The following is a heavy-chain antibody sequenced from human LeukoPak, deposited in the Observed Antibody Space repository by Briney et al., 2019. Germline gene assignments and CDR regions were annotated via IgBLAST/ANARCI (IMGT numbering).Heavy chain of an antibody. V-gene: IGHV4-4*02. CDR1: GASLSNTNW. Sequence: SETLSLTCAISGASLSNTNWWIWVRQPPGQGLEWIGEMHHSGRTNYNPSLKSRITISVDKSKNQVFLRLNSVAAADTALYYCARAQEGCSRASCYLEPWGQGTLVTVSS. CDR2: MHHSGRT. D-gene: IGHD2-2*01. J-gene: IGHJ5*02. CDR3: ARAQEGCSRASCYLEP.